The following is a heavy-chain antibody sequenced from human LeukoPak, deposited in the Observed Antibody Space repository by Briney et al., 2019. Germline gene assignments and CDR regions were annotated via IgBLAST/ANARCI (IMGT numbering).Heavy chain of an antibody. V-gene: IGHV1-2*02. CDR1: GYTFTDYY. J-gene: IGHJ5*02. CDR3: ARDTGDYYGSGSRLDP. CDR2: VNPNSGGA. D-gene: IGHD3-10*01. Sequence: ASVKVSCKASGYTFTDYYIHWVRQAPGQGLEWMGWVNPNSGGANYAQKFQGRVTMTRDTSISTAYMELSRLGSDDTAMYYCARDTGDYYGSGSRLDPWGQGTLVTVSS.